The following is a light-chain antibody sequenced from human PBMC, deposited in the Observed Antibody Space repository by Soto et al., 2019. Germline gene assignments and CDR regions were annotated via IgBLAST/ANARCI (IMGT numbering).Light chain of an antibody. J-gene: IGLJ3*02. V-gene: IGLV1-47*02. Sequence: QSVLTQPPSASGTPGQRVTISCSGSFSNIGSNYVYWYQQLPGTAPKLLIYSDDQRPSGVPDRFSGSKSGTSASLAISGLRSEDEAGYYCAAWDDSLSGRVFGGGTKLTVL. CDR3: AAWDDSLSGRV. CDR2: SDD. CDR1: FSNIGSNY.